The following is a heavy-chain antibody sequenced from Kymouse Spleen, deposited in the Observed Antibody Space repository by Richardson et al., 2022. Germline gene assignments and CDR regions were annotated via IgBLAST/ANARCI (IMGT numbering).Heavy chain of an antibody. CDR1: GGSFSGYY. CDR3: ARGTTGTGDAFDI. CDR2: INHSGST. D-gene: IGHD1-1*01. Sequence: QVQLQQWGAGLLKPSETLSLTCAVYGGSFSGYYWSWIRQPPGKGLEWIGEINHSGSTNYNPSLKSRVTISVDTSKNQFSLKLSSVTAADTAVYYCARGTTGTGDAFDIWGQGTMVTVSS. V-gene: IGHV4-34*01. J-gene: IGHJ3*02.